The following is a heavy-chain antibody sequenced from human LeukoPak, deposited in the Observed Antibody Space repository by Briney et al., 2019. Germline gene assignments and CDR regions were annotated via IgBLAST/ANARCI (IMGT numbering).Heavy chain of an antibody. J-gene: IGHJ1*01. V-gene: IGHV4-31*03. Sequence: SQTLSLTCTVSGGSISSGGYYWSWIRQHPGKGLEWIGYIYYSGSTYYNPSLKSRVTISVDTSKNQFSLKLSSVTAADTAVYYCARSARGYYDRGLAYFQHWGQGTLVTVSS. CDR1: GGSISSGGYY. CDR2: IYYSGST. CDR3: ARSARGYYDRGLAYFQH. D-gene: IGHD3-22*01.